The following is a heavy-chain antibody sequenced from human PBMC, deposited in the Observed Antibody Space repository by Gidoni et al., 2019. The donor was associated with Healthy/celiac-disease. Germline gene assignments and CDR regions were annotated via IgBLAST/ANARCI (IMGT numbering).Heavy chain of an antibody. D-gene: IGHD4-17*01. J-gene: IGHJ4*02. V-gene: IGHV3-15*01. CDR1: GCTFSNAW. CDR2: IRSKTDDGTT. Sequence: EVQLVESGGGWVKPGGSLRLTCAASGCTFSNAWRRWVRQAPGNGLGCVVRIRSKTDDGTTDYSSPVKGRFTISRDDSKITLYLQMNSLKTEDTAVYYCTTDYGDYVAYFDYWGQGTLVTVSS. CDR3: TTDYGDYVAYFDY.